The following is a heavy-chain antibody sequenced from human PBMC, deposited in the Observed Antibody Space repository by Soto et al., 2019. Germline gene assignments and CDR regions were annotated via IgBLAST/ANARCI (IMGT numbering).Heavy chain of an antibody. J-gene: IGHJ4*02. CDR1: GFTFNKYA. CDR3: AKDFPTSSSEGNPLFDY. V-gene: IGHV3-23*01. CDR2: IYANGDTT. D-gene: IGHD6-6*01. Sequence: EVQLLESAGGLVQPGGSPRLSCAASGFTFNKYAMSWFRQAPGKGLEWVSGIYANGDTTYYADSVKGRFTISRDSSGNTLYLQMNSLRAEDTAIYYCAKDFPTSSSEGNPLFDYWGQGTLVTVSS.